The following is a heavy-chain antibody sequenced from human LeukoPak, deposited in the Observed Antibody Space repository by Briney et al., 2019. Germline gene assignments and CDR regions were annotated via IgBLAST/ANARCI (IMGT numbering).Heavy chain of an antibody. D-gene: IGHD4-4*01. CDR2: IDPDGSST. CDR1: GFTFSQYW. CDR3: EREDYSNYAPYFDY. J-gene: IGHJ4*02. Sequence: GGSLRLSCEASGFTFSQYWVHWVRQAPGKGLVWVSRIDPDGSSTDYADSVKGRFTISRDNAKNTLYLQLNSLRAEDTAVYYCEREDYSNYAPYFDYWGQGPLVTVSS. V-gene: IGHV3-74*01.